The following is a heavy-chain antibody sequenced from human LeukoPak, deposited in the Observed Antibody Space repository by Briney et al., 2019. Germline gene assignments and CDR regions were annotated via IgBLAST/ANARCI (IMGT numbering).Heavy chain of an antibody. CDR2: IWYDGSNK. CDR3: AGSYYNVFDY. Sequence: GGSLILSCAASGFTFSNYGMHWVHQAPGKGLEWVALIWYDGSNKYYADSVKGRFTISRDNSKNTLYLQMNSLRAEDTAVYYCAGSYYNVFDYWGQGTLVTVSS. V-gene: IGHV3-33*01. D-gene: IGHD3-10*01. J-gene: IGHJ4*02. CDR1: GFTFSNYG.